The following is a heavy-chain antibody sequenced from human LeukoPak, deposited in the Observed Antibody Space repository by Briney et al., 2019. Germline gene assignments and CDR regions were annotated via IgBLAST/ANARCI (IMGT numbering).Heavy chain of an antibody. D-gene: IGHD1-26*01. Sequence: GASVKVSCKASGDTFSNYAFSWVRQAPGQGLEWMGWISAYNGNTNYAQKLQGRVTMTTDTSTSTAYMELRSLRSDDTAVYYCAREVLYSGSSLFDYWGQGTLVTVSS. CDR2: ISAYNGNT. CDR1: GDTFSNYA. CDR3: AREVLYSGSSLFDY. V-gene: IGHV1-18*01. J-gene: IGHJ4*02.